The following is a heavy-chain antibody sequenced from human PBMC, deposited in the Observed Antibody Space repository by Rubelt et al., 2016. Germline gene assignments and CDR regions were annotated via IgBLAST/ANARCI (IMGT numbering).Heavy chain of an antibody. V-gene: IGHV3-7*03. Sequence: EVQLVESGGGLVQPGGSLRLSCAASGFSFSSYDMHWVRQAPGKGLEWVADIKEDGREKYYVDSVKEGFTISRDNAKNSLYLQMNSLRVEDTAVYYCAPGPPHDYWGQGTLVTVSS. J-gene: IGHJ4*02. CDR1: GFSFSSYD. CDR2: IKEDGREK. CDR3: APGPPHDY.